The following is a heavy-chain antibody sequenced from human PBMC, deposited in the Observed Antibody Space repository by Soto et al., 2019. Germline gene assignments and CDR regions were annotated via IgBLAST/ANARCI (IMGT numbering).Heavy chain of an antibody. Sequence: SLGLSFAASGFTFNTNAMSWVRQAPGKGLEWVSSISGTGSRTYYADSVKGRFTIARDNSKNTVSLQMNNLRAEDTGPYYCTKETGYLSLDAWGQGTTVTVS. CDR3: TKETGYLSLDA. J-gene: IGHJ6*02. D-gene: IGHD6-25*01. V-gene: IGHV3-23*01. CDR2: ISGTGSRT. CDR1: GFTFNTNA.